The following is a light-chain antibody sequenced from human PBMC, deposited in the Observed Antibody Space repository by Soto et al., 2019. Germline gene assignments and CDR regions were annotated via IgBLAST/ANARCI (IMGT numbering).Light chain of an antibody. V-gene: IGKV3-20*01. J-gene: IGKJ4*01. CDR2: GAS. CDR1: QSVSSNY. CDR3: QQYGGSPRVT. Sequence: EIVLTQSPGTLSLSPGERATLSCSASQSVSSNYLAWYQQKPGKAPRLLIYGASSRATGIPDRFSGSGSGTDFTLTISRLEPEDFAVYYCQQYGGSPRVTFGGGTKVEIK.